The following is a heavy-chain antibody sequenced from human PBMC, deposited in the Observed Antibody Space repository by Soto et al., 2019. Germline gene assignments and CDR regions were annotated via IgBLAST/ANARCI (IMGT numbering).Heavy chain of an antibody. D-gene: IGHD6-19*01. V-gene: IGHV1-69*13. CDR2: IIPIFGTA. Sequence: SVKVSCKTSGGTFSSYAIIWWRRAPGQGLEWRGGIIPIFGTANYAQKFQGRVTITADESTSTAYMELSSLRSEDTAVYYCARAGGSSEGYSSGWAWNWGQGTLVTVSS. CDR1: GGTFSSYA. CDR3: ARAGGSSEGYSSGWAWN. J-gene: IGHJ4*02.